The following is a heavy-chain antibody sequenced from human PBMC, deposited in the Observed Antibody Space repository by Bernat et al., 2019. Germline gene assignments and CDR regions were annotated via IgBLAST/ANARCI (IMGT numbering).Heavy chain of an antibody. CDR3: AKGMAIAATPGWGTMDV. J-gene: IGHJ6*02. CDR2: ISYDGSEK. CDR1: GFIFSSYG. D-gene: IGHD6-13*01. Sequence: VQLLESGGGLVQPGGSLRLSCAASGFIFSSYGIHWVRQAPGKGLEWVAVISYDGSEKYYADSVKGRFTISRDNSKNTLYLQMNSLRAEDTAVYYCAKGMAIAATPGWGTMDVWGQGTTVTISS. V-gene: IGHV3-30*18.